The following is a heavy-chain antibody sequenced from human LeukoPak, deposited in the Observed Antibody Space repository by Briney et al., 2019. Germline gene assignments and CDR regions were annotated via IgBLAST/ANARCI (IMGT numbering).Heavy chain of an antibody. Sequence: ETLSLTCAVYGGSFSGYYWSWVRQAPGKGLEWVSVIYSGGSTYYADSVQGRFTISRDNSKNTLYLQMNSLRAEDTAVYYCARDYGDLWGQGTLVTVSS. V-gene: IGHV3-53*01. D-gene: IGHD4-17*01. CDR1: GGSFSGYY. CDR3: ARDYGDL. J-gene: IGHJ4*02. CDR2: IYSGGST.